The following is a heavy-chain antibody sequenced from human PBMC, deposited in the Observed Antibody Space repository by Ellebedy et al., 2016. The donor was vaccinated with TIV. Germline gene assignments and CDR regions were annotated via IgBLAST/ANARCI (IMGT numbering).Heavy chain of an antibody. D-gene: IGHD4-17*01. CDR2: LNAYNGNT. J-gene: IGHJ4*02. V-gene: IGHV1-18*04. Sequence: AASVKVSCKASGYTFTSYGINWVRQAPGQGLEWMGWLNAYNGNTNYVQKLQGRVTMTTDTSTNTAYMELRSLRSDDPAVYYCARAMTTVTTDYWGQGTLVTVSS. CDR1: GYTFTSYG. CDR3: ARAMTTVTTDY.